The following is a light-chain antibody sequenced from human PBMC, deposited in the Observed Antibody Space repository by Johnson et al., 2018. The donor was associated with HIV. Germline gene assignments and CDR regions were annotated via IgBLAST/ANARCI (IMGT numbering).Light chain of an antibody. CDR1: SCDIGNNY. Sequence: QYVLTQTPSVSAAPGQKVTISCSGSSCDIGNNYVSCHQQLPGTAPKLLIYDNNKRPPGIPDRISGSKSGTPATLGITGLQTGDAADYYCGTWETSLSGFNVVGTGNKGTV. CDR3: GTWETSLSGFNV. J-gene: IGLJ1*01. CDR2: DNN. V-gene: IGLV1-51*01.